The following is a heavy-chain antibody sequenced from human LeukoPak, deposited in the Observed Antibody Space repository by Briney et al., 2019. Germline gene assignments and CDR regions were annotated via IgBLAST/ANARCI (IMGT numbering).Heavy chain of an antibody. CDR2: IKQDGSEK. CDR1: GFTFSRYW. CDR3: ARLIVGATAEYFQH. V-gene: IGHV3-7*01. J-gene: IGHJ1*01. D-gene: IGHD1-26*01. Sequence: GGSLRLSCAASGFTFSRYWMSWVRQAPGKGLEWVANIKQDGSEKYYVDSVKGRFTIYRDNAKNSLYMQMNSLRAEDTAVYYCARLIVGATAEYFQHWGQGTLVTVSS.